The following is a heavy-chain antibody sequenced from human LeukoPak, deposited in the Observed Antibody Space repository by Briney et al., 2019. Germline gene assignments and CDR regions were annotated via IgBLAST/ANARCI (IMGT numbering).Heavy chain of an antibody. V-gene: IGHV1-69-2*01. CDR1: GYTFTDYY. Sequence: GASVKVSCKASGYTFTDYYMHWVQQAPGKGLERMGRVDPEDGETIYAEKFQGRVTITADTSTDTAYMELSSLRSEDTAVYYCATNGYCSSTSCYPEDYMDVWGKGTTVTVSS. CDR3: ATNGYCSSTSCYPEDYMDV. J-gene: IGHJ6*03. CDR2: VDPEDGET. D-gene: IGHD2-2*01.